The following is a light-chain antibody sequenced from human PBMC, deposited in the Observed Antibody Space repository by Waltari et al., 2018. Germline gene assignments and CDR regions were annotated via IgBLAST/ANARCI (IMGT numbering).Light chain of an antibody. CDR1: QSLVHSDGNTY. CDR3: MQGTHWPWT. Sequence: DVVMTQSPLSLPVTLGQPASISCRSSQSLVHSDGNTYLNWFQQRPGQSLRRLFYRVSNRDSWVPDRFSGSGSGTDFTLKISRVEAEDVGVYYCMQGTHWPWTFGQGTKVEIK. V-gene: IGKV2-30*02. CDR2: RVS. J-gene: IGKJ1*01.